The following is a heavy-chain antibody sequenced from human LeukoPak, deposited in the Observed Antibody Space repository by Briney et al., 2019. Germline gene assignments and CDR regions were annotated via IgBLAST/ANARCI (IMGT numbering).Heavy chain of an antibody. CDR2: VFHSGNT. Sequence: SETLSLTCTVSGYSISSTYYWGWIRQPPGKGLEWVGSVFHSGNTYYNPSLKSRLTISADTSKNQFSLTLTSVTATDTAVYYCARDRSVGVLPAPPFDFWGQGTLVTVSS. J-gene: IGHJ4*02. CDR3: ARDRSVGVLPAPPFDF. V-gene: IGHV4-38-2*02. CDR1: GYSISSTYY. D-gene: IGHD6-6*01.